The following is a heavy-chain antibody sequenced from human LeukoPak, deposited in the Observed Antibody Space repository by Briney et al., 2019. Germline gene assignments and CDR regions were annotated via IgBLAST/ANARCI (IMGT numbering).Heavy chain of an antibody. V-gene: IGHV4-4*07. Sequence: PSETLSLTCTVSGGSISSYYWSWIRQPAGKGLEWIGRFYTSEITSYNPSLKSRVTMSVDTSKNQFSLTLSSVTAADTAVYYCARDRIDPYYDTPGGFDPWGQGTLVTVSS. J-gene: IGHJ5*02. D-gene: IGHD3-22*01. CDR3: ARDRIDPYYDTPGGFDP. CDR1: GGSISSYY. CDR2: FYTSEIT.